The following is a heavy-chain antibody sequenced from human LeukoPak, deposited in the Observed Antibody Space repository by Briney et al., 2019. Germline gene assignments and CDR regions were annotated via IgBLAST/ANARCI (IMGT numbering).Heavy chain of an antibody. CDR1: GFSFNDYD. CDR2: ISRSGSYT. CDR3: SRPLSFGELFRLDY. J-gene: IGHJ4*02. D-gene: IGHD3-10*01. V-gene: IGHV3-48*03. Sequence: GGSLRLSCAGSGFSFNDYDTNWVRQAPGKGLEWVSYISRSGSYTYYTDSVKGRFTVSRDNAKNSLFLQMDGLRAEDTAVYYCSRPLSFGELFRLDYWGQGILVTVSS.